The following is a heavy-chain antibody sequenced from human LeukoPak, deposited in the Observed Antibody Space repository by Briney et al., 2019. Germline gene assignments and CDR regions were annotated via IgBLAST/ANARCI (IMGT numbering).Heavy chain of an antibody. CDR3: AKRWGTTWSYFDF. D-gene: IGHD6-13*01. CDR1: GFTLSRYA. CDR2: IQFDGDNK. V-gene: IGHV3-30*02. Sequence: GGSLRLSCVASGFTLSRYAMHWVRQAPGKGLEWVAFIQFDGDNKYYADSVKGRFTISRDNSQNTLYLQMNNLTVEDTAVYYCAKRWGTTWSYFDFWGQGTLVSVSS. J-gene: IGHJ4*02.